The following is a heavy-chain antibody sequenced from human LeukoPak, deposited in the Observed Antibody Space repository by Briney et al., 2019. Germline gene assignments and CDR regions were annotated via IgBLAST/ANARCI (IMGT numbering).Heavy chain of an antibody. Sequence: ASVKVSCKASGYTLTELSMHWVRQAPGKGLEWMGGFDPEDGETIYAQKFQGRVTMTEDTSTDTAYMELSSLRSEDTAVYYCATIPFRRYSSGWYYFDYWGQGTLVTVSS. CDR3: ATIPFRRYSSGWYYFDY. D-gene: IGHD6-19*01. J-gene: IGHJ4*02. V-gene: IGHV1-24*01. CDR1: GYTLTELS. CDR2: FDPEDGET.